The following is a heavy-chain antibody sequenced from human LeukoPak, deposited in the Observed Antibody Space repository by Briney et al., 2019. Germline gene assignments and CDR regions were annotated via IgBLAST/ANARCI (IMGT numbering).Heavy chain of an antibody. D-gene: IGHD6-13*01. CDR3: ARETAAGTFDY. Sequence: SETLSLTCTVSGGSISSGGYYWSWIRQHPGKGLEWIGYIYRSGSTYYNPSLKSRVTISVDRSKNQFSLKLSSVTAADTAVYYCARETAAGTFDYWGQGTLVTVSS. CDR1: GGSISSGGYY. CDR2: IYRSGST. J-gene: IGHJ4*02. V-gene: IGHV4-30-2*01.